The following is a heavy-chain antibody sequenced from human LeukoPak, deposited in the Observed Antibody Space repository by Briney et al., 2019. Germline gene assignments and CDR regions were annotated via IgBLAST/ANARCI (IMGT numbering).Heavy chain of an antibody. D-gene: IGHD3-10*01. CDR3: AKRFMDLFYFDY. CDR1: GFTFSSYA. V-gene: IGHV3-23*01. J-gene: IGHJ4*02. CDR2: ISGSGTGT. Sequence: GGSLRLSCAASGFTFSSYAMIWVRQAPGKGLEWVSAISGSGTGTYYADSVRGRFTISRDNAKTTLYLQMNSLRAEDTAVYYCAKRFMDLFYFDYWGPGSLVTVSS.